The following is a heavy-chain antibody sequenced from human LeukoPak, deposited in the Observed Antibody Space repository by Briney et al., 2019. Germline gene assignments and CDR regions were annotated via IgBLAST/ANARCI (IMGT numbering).Heavy chain of an antibody. Sequence: PGGSLRLSCAASGFTFSSYAMSWVRQAPGKGLEWVSAISGSGGSTYYADSVKGRFTISRDNSKNTLYLQMNSLRAGDTAVYYCANSPPNYDILTGYYQYYFDYWGQGTLVTVSS. D-gene: IGHD3-9*01. CDR2: ISGSGGST. CDR1: GFTFSSYA. J-gene: IGHJ4*02. CDR3: ANSPPNYDILTGYYQYYFDY. V-gene: IGHV3-23*01.